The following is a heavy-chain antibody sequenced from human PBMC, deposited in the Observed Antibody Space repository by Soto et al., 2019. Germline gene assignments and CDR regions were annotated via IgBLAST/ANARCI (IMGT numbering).Heavy chain of an antibody. Sequence: EVQLVESGGGLVQPGRSLRLSCAASGFTFDDYAMHWVRQAPGKGLGWVSGISWNSGSIGYADSVKGRFTISRDNANNSLYLQMNSLRAEDTALYYCAKDRGLVLSFYFDYWGQGTLVTVSS. CDR3: AKDRGLVLSFYFDY. J-gene: IGHJ4*02. CDR2: ISWNSGSI. CDR1: GFTFDDYA. V-gene: IGHV3-9*01. D-gene: IGHD6-19*01.